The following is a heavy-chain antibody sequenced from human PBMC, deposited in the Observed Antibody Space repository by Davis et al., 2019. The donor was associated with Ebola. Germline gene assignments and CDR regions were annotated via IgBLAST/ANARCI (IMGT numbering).Heavy chain of an antibody. CDR1: GFTFDFYA. CDR3: ATDRNWDFDY. Sequence: GESLKISCAASGFTFDFYALSWVRQAPGKGLEWVSSISSSSSYIYYADSVKGRFTISRDNAKNSLYLQMNSLRDEDTAVYYCATDRNWDFDYWGQGTLVTVSS. V-gene: IGHV3-21*01. CDR2: ISSSSSYI. D-gene: IGHD7-27*01. J-gene: IGHJ4*02.